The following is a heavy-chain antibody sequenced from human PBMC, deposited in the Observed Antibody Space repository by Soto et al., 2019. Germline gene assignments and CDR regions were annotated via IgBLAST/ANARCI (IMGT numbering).Heavy chain of an antibody. D-gene: IGHD3-16*01. CDR1: GGSISSGPYS. V-gene: IGHV4-39*07. CDR3: ARSRGGYFDY. Sequence: PSETLSLTCTVSGGSISSGPYSWGWIRQPPGEGLEWIGTFHYSESTHYNPSLESRITISVDTSKNQFSLKVSSVTAADTAVYYCARSRGGYFDYWGQGTLVTVSS. CDR2: FHYSEST. J-gene: IGHJ4*02.